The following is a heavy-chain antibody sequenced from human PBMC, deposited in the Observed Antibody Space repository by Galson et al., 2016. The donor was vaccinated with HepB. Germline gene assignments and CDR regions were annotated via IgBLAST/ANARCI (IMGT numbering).Heavy chain of an antibody. J-gene: IGHJ4*02. CDR2: IIPIFGTA. Sequence: SVKVSCKASGGTFINYGISWMRQAPGQGLEWMGGIIPIFGTADYAQKFQGRVTITADESTSTAYMELTSLRSEDTAVYYCARDHGDSNYVAGYWGQGTLVTVSS. CDR3: ARDHGDSNYVAGY. CDR1: GGTFINYG. D-gene: IGHD4-11*01. V-gene: IGHV1-69*13.